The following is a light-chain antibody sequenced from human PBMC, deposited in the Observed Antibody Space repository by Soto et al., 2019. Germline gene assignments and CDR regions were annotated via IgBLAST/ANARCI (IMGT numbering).Light chain of an antibody. CDR3: QQHSDWVT. J-gene: IGKJ4*01. Sequence: EIVLTQSPATLSLSPGERGTLSCRASQSVSTYLAWYQQKPGQAPRLLIYDASNRATGIPARFSGSGSGTAFTLTISDIEPEDFAFYYCQQHSDWVTFGGGTKVEI. CDR2: DAS. V-gene: IGKV3-11*01. CDR1: QSVSTY.